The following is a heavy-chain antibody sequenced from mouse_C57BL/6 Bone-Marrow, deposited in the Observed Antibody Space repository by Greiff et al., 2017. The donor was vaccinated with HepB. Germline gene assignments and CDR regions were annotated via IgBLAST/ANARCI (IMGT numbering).Heavy chain of an antibody. CDR3: ARGGSNYHDY. Sequence: VKLQQPGAELVMPGASVKLSCKASGYTFTSYWMHWVKQRPGQGLEWIGEIDPSDSYTNYNQKFKGKSTLTVDKSSSTAYMQLSSLTSEDSAVYYCARGGSNYHDYWGQGTTLTVSS. V-gene: IGHV1-69*01. J-gene: IGHJ2*01. D-gene: IGHD1-1*01. CDR2: IDPSDSYT. CDR1: GYTFTSYW.